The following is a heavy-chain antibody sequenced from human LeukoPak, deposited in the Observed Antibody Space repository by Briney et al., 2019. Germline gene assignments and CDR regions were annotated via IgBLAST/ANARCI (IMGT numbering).Heavy chain of an antibody. V-gene: IGHV4-59*01. Sequence: PSETLSLTCTVSGGSISSYYWSWIRQPPRKGLEWIGYIYYSGSTNYNPSLKSRVTISVDASKNQFSLKLSSVTAADTAVYYCARDSGPYGMDVWGKGTTVTVSS. CDR3: ARDSGPYGMDV. CDR1: GGSISSYY. CDR2: IYYSGST. D-gene: IGHD5-12*01. J-gene: IGHJ6*04.